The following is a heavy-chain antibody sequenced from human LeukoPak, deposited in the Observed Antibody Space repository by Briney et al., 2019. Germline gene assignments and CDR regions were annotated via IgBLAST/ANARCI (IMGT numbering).Heavy chain of an antibody. CDR2: IGASGGS. CDR1: GFTFSNYA. J-gene: IGHJ4*02. D-gene: IGHD2-15*01. V-gene: IGHV3-23*01. Sequence: GGSLRLSCAASGFTFSNYAMSWVRQAPGKGLEWVSGIGASGGSYYADSVKGRFTVSRDISKNTLYLQMNSLRAEDTAVYFCAREPRDCTGGTCQSAGGYYFYYWGQGTLVTVSS. CDR3: AREPRDCTGGTCQSAGGYYFYY.